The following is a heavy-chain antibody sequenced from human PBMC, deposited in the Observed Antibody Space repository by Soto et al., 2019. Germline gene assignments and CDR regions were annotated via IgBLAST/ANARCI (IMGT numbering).Heavy chain of an antibody. D-gene: IGHD1-1*01. CDR2: VYPANSDA. CDR1: GYEYFAYW. Sequence: PGESLKISCKGSGYEYFAYWIGWVRQMPGKGLEWMGLVYPANSDARYSPSFQGQVTISVDRSINTAYLEWSSLKASDNAIYYCARQSVETPVFDHWGQGTLVTVS. CDR3: ARQSVETPVFDH. V-gene: IGHV5-51*01. J-gene: IGHJ4*02.